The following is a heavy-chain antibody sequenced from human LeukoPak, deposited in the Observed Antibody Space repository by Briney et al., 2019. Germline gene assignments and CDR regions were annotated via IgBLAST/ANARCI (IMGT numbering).Heavy chain of an antibody. CDR1: GGSFSDSY. V-gene: IGHV4-34*01. CDR3: ARGRKVSGVRRINWARHENYFFYYIDV. J-gene: IGHJ6*03. CDR2: IHHSGTA. Sequence: SETLSLTCAVYGGSFSDSYWTWIRQRPGKGLEWIGEIHHSGTANFNPSLQSRVSISVDTAKNQFFLRVASMTAADTALYYCARGRKVSGVRRINWARHENYFFYYIDVWGKGTSVSVSS. D-gene: IGHD1-14*01.